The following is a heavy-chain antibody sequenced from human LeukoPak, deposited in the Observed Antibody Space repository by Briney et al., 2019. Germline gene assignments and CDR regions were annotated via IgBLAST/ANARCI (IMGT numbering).Heavy chain of an antibody. CDR1: GGTFSSYA. V-gene: IGHV1-69*13. Sequence: SVKVSCKASGGTFSSYAISWVRQAPGQGLEWMGGIIPIFGTANYAQKFQGRVTITADESTSTAYMELSSLRSDDMAVYYCARDKECTGYMDVRGKGTTVTVSS. CDR2: IIPIFGTA. CDR3: ARDKECTGYMDV. D-gene: IGHD3-3*01. J-gene: IGHJ6*03.